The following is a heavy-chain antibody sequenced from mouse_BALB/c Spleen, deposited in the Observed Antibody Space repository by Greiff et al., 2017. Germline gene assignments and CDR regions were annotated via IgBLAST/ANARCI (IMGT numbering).Heavy chain of an antibody. J-gene: IGHJ2*01. CDR2: INPSNGGT. D-gene: IGHD1-1*02. Sequence: VQLQQSGAELVKPGASVKLSCKASGYTFTSYYMDWVKQRPGQGLEWIGEINPSNGGTNYNEKFTSKATLTVDKSSSTAYMQLSSLTSEDSAVYYCTRSGYYGGFFFDYWGEGTTLTVSS. CDR3: TRSGYYGGFFFDY. V-gene: IGHV1S81*02. CDR1: GYTFTSYY.